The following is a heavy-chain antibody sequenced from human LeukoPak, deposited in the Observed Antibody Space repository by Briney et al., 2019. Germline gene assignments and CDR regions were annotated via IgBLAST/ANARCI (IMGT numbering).Heavy chain of an antibody. CDR3: ARGLVYGRDEFDY. D-gene: IGHD2-8*01. Sequence: SETLSLTCAVYGGSFSGYYWSWIRQPPGEGLEWIGEINHSGSTNYNPSLKSRVTISVDTSKNQFSLKLSSVTAADTAVYYCARGLVYGRDEFDYWGQGTLVTVSS. V-gene: IGHV4-34*01. CDR1: GGSFSGYY. J-gene: IGHJ4*02. CDR2: INHSGST.